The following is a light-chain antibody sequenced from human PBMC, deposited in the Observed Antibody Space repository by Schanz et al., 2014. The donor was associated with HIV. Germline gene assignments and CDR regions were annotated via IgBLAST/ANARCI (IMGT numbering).Light chain of an antibody. CDR3: AAWDDSLNGVV. CDR2: SNN. Sequence: QSVLTQPPSVSGAPGQRVTISCTGSGSTIGSGYDVHWYQHLPGTAPRLVIYSNNNRPSGVPDRFSGSKSGASASLAITGLQPEDEADYYCAAWDDSLNGVVFGGGTKLTVL. J-gene: IGLJ2*01. CDR1: GSTIGSGYD. V-gene: IGLV1-40*01.